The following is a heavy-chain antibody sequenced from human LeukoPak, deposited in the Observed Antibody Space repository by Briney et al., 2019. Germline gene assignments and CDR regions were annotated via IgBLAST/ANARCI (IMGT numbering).Heavy chain of an antibody. V-gene: IGHV3-30*04. CDR2: ISYDGSNK. CDR3: ARVERIYYYGMDV. D-gene: IGHD6-25*01. Sequence: GGSLRLSCAASGFTFSDYYMSWIRQAPGKGLEWVAVISYDGSNKYYADSVKGRFTISRDNSKNTLYLQMNSLRAEDTAVYYCARVERIYYYGMDVWGQGTTVTVSS. CDR1: GFTFSDYY. J-gene: IGHJ6*02.